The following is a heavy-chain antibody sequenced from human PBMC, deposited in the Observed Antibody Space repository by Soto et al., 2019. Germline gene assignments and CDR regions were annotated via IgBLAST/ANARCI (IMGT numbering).Heavy chain of an antibody. CDR2: IYHSGST. D-gene: IGHD3-10*01. Sequence: PSETRSRTCAVSGYSISGGYYWGCIRQPPGKGLEWIGSIYHSGSTYYNPSLKSRVTISVDTSKNQFSPKLSSVTAADTAVYYCARCPNYIRNFDYWGQGTLVTVSS. CDR3: ARCPNYIRNFDY. V-gene: IGHV4-38-2*01. CDR1: GYSISGGYY. J-gene: IGHJ4*02.